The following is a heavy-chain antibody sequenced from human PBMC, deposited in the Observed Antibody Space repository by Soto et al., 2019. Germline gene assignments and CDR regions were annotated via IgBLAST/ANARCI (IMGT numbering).Heavy chain of an antibody. J-gene: IGHJ6*02. Sequence: PGGSLRLSCAAPGFTFSSYDMHWVRQATGKGLEWVLAIGTAGDTYYPGSVKGRFTISRENAKNSLYLQMNSLRAGDTAVYYCARELGYCSSTSCYRGYYYYGMDVWGQGTTVTVSS. V-gene: IGHV3-13*01. CDR1: GFTFSSYD. CDR2: IGTAGDT. CDR3: ARELGYCSSTSCYRGYYYYGMDV. D-gene: IGHD2-2*02.